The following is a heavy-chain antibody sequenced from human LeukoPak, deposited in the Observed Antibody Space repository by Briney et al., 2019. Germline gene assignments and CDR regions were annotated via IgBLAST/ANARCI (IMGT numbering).Heavy chain of an antibody. Sequence: PGGSLRLSCAASGFTFSNAWMSWVRQAPGKGLEWVGRTKSKTDGGTTDYAAPVKGRFTISRDDSKNTLYLQMNSLKTEDTAVYYCTTDDSYSGYDWWDYWGQGTLVTVSS. CDR1: GFTFSNAW. V-gene: IGHV3-15*01. D-gene: IGHD5-12*01. J-gene: IGHJ4*02. CDR3: TTDDSYSGYDWWDY. CDR2: TKSKTDGGTT.